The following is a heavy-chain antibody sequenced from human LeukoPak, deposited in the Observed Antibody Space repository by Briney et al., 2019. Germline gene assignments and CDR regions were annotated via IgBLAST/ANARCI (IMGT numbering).Heavy chain of an antibody. CDR3: ARVRIQLWSGNLIQYYMDV. CDR1: GFTFNNYW. CDR2: IKQDGGEK. V-gene: IGHV3-7*01. D-gene: IGHD5-18*01. J-gene: IGHJ6*03. Sequence: GGSLRLSCAASGFTFNNYWMNWVRQAPGKGLEWVANIKQDGGEKYYVDSVKGRFTISRDNAKNSLYLQLNSLRAEDTAVYYCARVRIQLWSGNLIQYYMDVWGKGTTVTVSS.